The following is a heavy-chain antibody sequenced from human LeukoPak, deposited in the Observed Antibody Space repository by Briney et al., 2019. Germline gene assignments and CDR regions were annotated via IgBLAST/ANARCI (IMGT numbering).Heavy chain of an antibody. V-gene: IGHV3-13*01. CDR1: EFTFSDYD. CDR2: IGTAGDT. Sequence: GGSLRLSCAAPEFTFSDYDMHWVRQATGKGLDWVSAIGTAGDTYYTGSVKGRFTISRENAKNSLYLQMNSLRAGDTAVYYCARVAKERVGGVYYFDYWGQGTLVTVSS. D-gene: IGHD1-1*01. CDR3: ARVAKERVGGVYYFDY. J-gene: IGHJ4*02.